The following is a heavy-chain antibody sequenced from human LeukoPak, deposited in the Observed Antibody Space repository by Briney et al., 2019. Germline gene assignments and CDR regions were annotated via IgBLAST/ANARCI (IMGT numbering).Heavy chain of an antibody. CDR2: IHPDDSDT. J-gene: IGHJ4*02. D-gene: IGHD1-1*01. Sequence: GESLKISCKGSGYSFATYWIGWVRQMPGKGLEWMGIIHPDDSDTRYSPSFQGQVSISADKSISTAYLQWSSLKASDTAMYYCARHETGPYFDYWGQGTLVTVSS. CDR3: ARHETGPYFDY. CDR1: GYSFATYW. V-gene: IGHV5-51*01.